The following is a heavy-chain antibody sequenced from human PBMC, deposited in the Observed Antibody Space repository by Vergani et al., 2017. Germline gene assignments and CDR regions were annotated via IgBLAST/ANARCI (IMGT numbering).Heavy chain of an antibody. Sequence: QVQLQESGPGLVKPSQTLSLTCTVSGCSISSGDYYWSWIRQPPGKGLEWIGYIYYSGSTYYNPTLKSRVTISVDTSKNQFSLKLSSVTAADTAVYYCARECSGYSYGYDWFDPWGQGTLVTVSS. CDR1: GCSISSGDYY. CDR3: ARECSGYSYGYDWFDP. D-gene: IGHD5-18*01. CDR2: IYYSGST. J-gene: IGHJ5*02. V-gene: IGHV4-30-4*08.